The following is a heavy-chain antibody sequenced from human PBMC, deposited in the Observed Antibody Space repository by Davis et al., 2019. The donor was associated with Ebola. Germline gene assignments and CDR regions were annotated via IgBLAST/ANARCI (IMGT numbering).Heavy chain of an antibody. CDR3: AKDLVYYYDSSGSSADAFDI. D-gene: IGHD3-22*01. J-gene: IGHJ3*02. CDR1: GFTFSSYA. V-gene: IGHV3-23*01. CDR2: ISGSGGST. Sequence: GSLRLSCAASGFTFSSYAMSWVRQAPGKGLEWVSAISGSGGSTSYADSVKGRFTISRDNSKNTLYLQMNSLRAEDTAVYYCAKDLVYYYDSSGSSADAFDIWGQGTMVTVSS.